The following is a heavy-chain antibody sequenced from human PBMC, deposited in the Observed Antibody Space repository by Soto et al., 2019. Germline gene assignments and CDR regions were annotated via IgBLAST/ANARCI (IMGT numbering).Heavy chain of an antibody. CDR1: GGSITTSNFY. J-gene: IGHJ2*01. V-gene: IGHV4-39*02. D-gene: IGHD7-27*01. Sequence: QLQLQESGPGLVKPSETLSLTCSVSGGSITTSNFYWGWIRQAPGKGLEWIECMYYSGSTFYNPSLKSRVTISVDTSKNQFPLKLNALTAANTAAYCGVRDVVRNWGLHQDWNFDLLGRGTRVTVSS. CDR2: MYYSGST. CDR3: VRDVVRNWGLHQDWNFDL.